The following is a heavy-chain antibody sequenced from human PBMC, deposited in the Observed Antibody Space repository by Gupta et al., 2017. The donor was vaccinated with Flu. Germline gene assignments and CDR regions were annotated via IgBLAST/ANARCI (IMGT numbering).Heavy chain of an antibody. D-gene: IGHD3-3*01. Sequence: QVQLVQSGAEVKKPGASVKVSCKASGYTFTSYGISWVRQAPGQGLEWMGWISAYNGNTNYAQKLQGRVTMTTDTSTSTAYMELRSLRSDDTAVYYCLINYDFWSGSSNDAFDIWGQGTMVTVSS. CDR3: LINYDFWSGSSNDAFDI. CDR2: ISAYNGNT. CDR1: GYTFTSYG. J-gene: IGHJ3*02. V-gene: IGHV1-18*01.